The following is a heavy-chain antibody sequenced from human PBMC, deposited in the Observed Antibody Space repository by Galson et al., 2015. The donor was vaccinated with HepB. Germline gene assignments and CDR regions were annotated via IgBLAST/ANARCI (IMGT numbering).Heavy chain of an antibody. CDR1: GGSISSYY. CDR3: ARELPSYYDSSGFFDY. CDR2: IYYSGST. V-gene: IGHV4-59*01. Sequence: LSLTCTVSGGSISSYYWSWIRQPPGKGLEWIGYIYYSGSTNYNPSLKSRVTISVDTSKNQFSLKLSSVTAADTAVYYCARELPSYYDSSGFFDYWGQGTLVTVSS. J-gene: IGHJ4*02. D-gene: IGHD3-22*01.